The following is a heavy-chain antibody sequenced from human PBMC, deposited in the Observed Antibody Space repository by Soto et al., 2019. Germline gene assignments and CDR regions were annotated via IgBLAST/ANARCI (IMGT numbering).Heavy chain of an antibody. CDR2: IYYSGST. J-gene: IGHJ3*02. CDR1: GGSISNYF. D-gene: IGHD2-8*01. CDR3: ARPLMMYSSSHAFDI. V-gene: IGHV4-59*01. Sequence: QVQLQESGPGLLKPSETLSLTCTVSGGSISNYFWSWIRQPPGKGLEWIGYIYYSGSTNYNPSLKSRVTISVDTSKNQFSLKLNSVTAADTAVYYCARPLMMYSSSHAFDIWGQGTMVTVS.